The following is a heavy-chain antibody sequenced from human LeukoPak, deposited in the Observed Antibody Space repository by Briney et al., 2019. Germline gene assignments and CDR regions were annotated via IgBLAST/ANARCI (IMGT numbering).Heavy chain of an antibody. V-gene: IGHV4-4*07. Sequence: SETLSLTCTVSGGSISSYYWSWIRQPPGKGLEWIGRIYTSESTNYNPSLKSRVTMSVDTSKNQCSLKLSSVTAADTAVYYCARDSILTGTTSLTYWGQGTLVTVSS. CDR3: ARDSILTGTTSLTY. CDR1: GGSISSYY. CDR2: IYTSEST. J-gene: IGHJ4*02. D-gene: IGHD1-7*01.